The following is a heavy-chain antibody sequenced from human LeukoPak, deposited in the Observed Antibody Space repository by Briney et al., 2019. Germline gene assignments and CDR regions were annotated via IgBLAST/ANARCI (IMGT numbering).Heavy chain of an antibody. Sequence: SQTLSLTCTVSGGSISSGSYYWSWLRQPAGKGLEWIGRIYTSGSTNYNPSLKSRVTISVDTSKNQFSLKLSSVTAADTAVYYCARGGSYGYFDYWGQGTLVTVSS. CDR2: IYTSGST. CDR3: ARGGSYGYFDY. V-gene: IGHV4-61*02. J-gene: IGHJ4*02. CDR1: GGSISSGSYY. D-gene: IGHD5-18*01.